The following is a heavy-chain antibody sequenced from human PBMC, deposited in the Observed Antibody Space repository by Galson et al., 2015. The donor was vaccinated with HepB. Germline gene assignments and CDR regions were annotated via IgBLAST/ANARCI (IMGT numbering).Heavy chain of an antibody. CDR2: ISSSSSTI. D-gene: IGHD5-12*01. V-gene: IGHV3-48*04. Sequence: SLRLSCAASGFTFSSYSMNWVRQAPGKGLEWVSYISSSSSTIYYADSVKGQFTISRDNAKNSLYLQMNSLRAEDTAVYYCARDPWEYSGYDVFYYYYGMDVWGQGTTVTVSS. J-gene: IGHJ6*02. CDR3: ARDPWEYSGYDVFYYYYGMDV. CDR1: GFTFSSYS.